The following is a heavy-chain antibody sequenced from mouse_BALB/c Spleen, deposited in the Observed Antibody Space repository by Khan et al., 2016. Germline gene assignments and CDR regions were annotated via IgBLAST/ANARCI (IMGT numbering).Heavy chain of an antibody. J-gene: IGHJ2*01. Sequence: QVQLQQSGTELAKPGASVKMSCKASGYTFTSYWMHWVKQRPGQGLEWIGYINPHTGYTDYNQKFKDKATLTADKSSSTAYMQLSSLTSEDSAVXYCARVDYWGQGTTLTVSS. CDR3: ARVDY. CDR1: GYTFTSYW. V-gene: IGHV1-7*01. CDR2: INPHTGYT.